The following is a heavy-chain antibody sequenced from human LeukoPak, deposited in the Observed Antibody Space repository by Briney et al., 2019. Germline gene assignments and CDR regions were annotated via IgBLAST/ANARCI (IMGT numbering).Heavy chain of an antibody. J-gene: IGHJ4*02. CDR1: GFTFDRYA. CDR3: ARSIIRGVLPY. D-gene: IGHD3-10*01. CDR2: ISNDADNN. V-gene: IGHV3-30*04. Sequence: PGRSLRLSCAASGFTFDRYAMHWVRQAPGKGLEWVAVISNDADNNWYVDSVKGRFTISRDNSKNTLYLQMNSLRAEDTAMYYCARSIIRGVLPYWGQGTLVTVSS.